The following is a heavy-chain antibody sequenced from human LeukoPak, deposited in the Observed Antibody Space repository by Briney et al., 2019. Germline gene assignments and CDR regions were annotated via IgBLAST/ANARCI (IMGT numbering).Heavy chain of an antibody. J-gene: IGHJ4*02. D-gene: IGHD3-22*01. V-gene: IGHV4-59*01. CDR1: AGSISSYY. CDR2: VYYSGNT. Sequence: SETLSLTCTVSAGSISSYYWNWIRQPPDKALEQIGFVYYSGNTNYNPSLKRRVTISVDTSKNQFSLKLTSVTAADTAVYYCARGDYYDSSAYDFWGQGTLVSVSS. CDR3: ARGDYYDSSAYDF.